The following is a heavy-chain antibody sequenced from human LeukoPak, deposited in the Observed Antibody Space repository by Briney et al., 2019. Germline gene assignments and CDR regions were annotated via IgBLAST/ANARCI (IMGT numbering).Heavy chain of an antibody. J-gene: IGHJ4*02. CDR1: GFTFSGYS. Sequence: GGSLRLSCAASGFTFSGYSMNWVRQAPGKGLEWVSSISSSSSYIYYADSVKGQFTISRDNAKNSLYLQMNSLRAEDTAVYYCARDREDGVYDYWGQGTLVTVSS. D-gene: IGHD2-8*01. CDR3: ARDREDGVYDY. V-gene: IGHV3-21*01. CDR2: ISSSSSYI.